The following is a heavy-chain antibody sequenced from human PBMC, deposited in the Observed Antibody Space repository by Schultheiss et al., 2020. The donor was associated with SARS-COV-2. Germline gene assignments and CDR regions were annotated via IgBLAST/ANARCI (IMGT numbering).Heavy chain of an antibody. Sequence: GESLKISCAASGFTFSNAWMSWVRQAPGKGLEWVGRIKSKTDGGTTDYAAPVKGRFTISRDDSKNTLYLQMNSLKTEDTAVYYCTTAPRDYYDSSGYYRSKYYYYGMDVWGQGTTVTVSS. J-gene: IGHJ6*02. CDR1: GFTFSNAW. CDR3: TTAPRDYYDSSGYYRSKYYYYGMDV. D-gene: IGHD3-22*01. CDR2: IKSKTDGGTT. V-gene: IGHV3-15*01.